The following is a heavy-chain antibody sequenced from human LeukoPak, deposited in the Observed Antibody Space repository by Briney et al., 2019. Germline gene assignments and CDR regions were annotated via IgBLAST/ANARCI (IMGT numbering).Heavy chain of an antibody. CDR2: FSYDGSNK. D-gene: IGHD1-26*01. J-gene: IGHJ3*02. V-gene: IGHV3-30-3*01. Sequence: QSGGSLRLSCAASGFTFSTYAMHWVRQAPGKGLEWVAVFSYDGSNKYYADSVKGRFTISRDNSKNTLYLQMNSLRTEDTAVYYCAKEESTLGVGAPFDAFDIWGQGTMVTVSS. CDR1: GFTFSTYA. CDR3: AKEESTLGVGAPFDAFDI.